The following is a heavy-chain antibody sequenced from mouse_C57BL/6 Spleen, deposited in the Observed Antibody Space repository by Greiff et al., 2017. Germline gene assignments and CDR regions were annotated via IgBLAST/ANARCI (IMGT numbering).Heavy chain of an antibody. D-gene: IGHD1-1*01. CDR2: IYPRDGST. V-gene: IGHV1-85*01. CDR1: GYTFTSYD. CDR3: AREGPDGSIFGG. Sequence: QVQLQQSGPELVKPGASVKLSCKASGYTFTSYDINWVKQRPGQGLEWIGWIYPRDGSTNYNEKFKGKATLTVDTSSSTAYMKLHSLTSEDPAVYVCAREGPDGSIFGGWGQGTTLTAS. J-gene: IGHJ2*01.